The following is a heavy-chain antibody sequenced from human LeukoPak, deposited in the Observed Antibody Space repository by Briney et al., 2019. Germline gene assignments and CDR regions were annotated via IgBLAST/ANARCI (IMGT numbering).Heavy chain of an antibody. Sequence: GGFLRLSCAVSGFTFDDYAMHWVRQVPGKGLEGVSGINWNSDSIGYADSVKGRFTTSRDNAKNSLYLQMNSLRAEDTAFYYCAINGGGDSGYGNFDYWGRGTLVTVSS. J-gene: IGHJ4*02. D-gene: IGHD5-12*01. CDR3: AINGGGDSGYGNFDY. V-gene: IGHV3-9*01. CDR2: INWNSDSI. CDR1: GFTFDDYA.